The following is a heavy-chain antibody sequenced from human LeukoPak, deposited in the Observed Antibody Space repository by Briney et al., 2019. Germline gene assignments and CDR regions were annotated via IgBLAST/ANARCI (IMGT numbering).Heavy chain of an antibody. Sequence: GGSLRLSCAASGFTFSSYWMSWVRQAPGKGLEWVANIKQDGSEKYYVDSVKGRFTISRDNAKNSLYLQMNSLRAEDTAVYYCARSNYGSGSYYFDYYYYMDVWGKGTTVTVSS. CDR3: ARSNYGSGSYYFDYYYYMDV. V-gene: IGHV3-7*01. J-gene: IGHJ6*03. D-gene: IGHD3-10*01. CDR1: GFTFSSYW. CDR2: IKQDGSEK.